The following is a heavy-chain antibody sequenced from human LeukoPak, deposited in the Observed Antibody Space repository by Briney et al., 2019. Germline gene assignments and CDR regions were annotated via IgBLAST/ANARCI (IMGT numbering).Heavy chain of an antibody. CDR3: SRVPHGYNPRRLYYLDY. CDR1: GYSISRGYY. CDR2: IYHSGNT. D-gene: IGHD1-14*01. Sequence: SETLSLTCAVSGYSISRGYYWGWIRQPPGKGLEWIGSIYHSGNTYYNPSLKSRVTISLATSKDQSSLKLDSVTAADKAVYYCSRVPHGYNPRRLYYLDYWGQGTLVTVSS. J-gene: IGHJ4*02. V-gene: IGHV4-38-2*01.